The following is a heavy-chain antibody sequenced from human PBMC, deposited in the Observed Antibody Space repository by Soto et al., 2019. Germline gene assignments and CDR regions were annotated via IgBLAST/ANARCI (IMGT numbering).Heavy chain of an antibody. CDR3: TVCGSGNDFGAA. Sequence: EVQLVESGGGLVQPGGSLRLSCAASGFTFSDHYMDWVRQAPGKGLEWVGRSKNNADSYTKEYAVSVKGRFTIARDGSKNSLCLQINSLKTEDTAVYDCTVCGSGNDFGAAWGQGILVTVSS. J-gene: IGHJ4*02. D-gene: IGHD3-10*01. CDR1: GFTFSDHY. V-gene: IGHV3-72*01. CDR2: SKNNADSYTK.